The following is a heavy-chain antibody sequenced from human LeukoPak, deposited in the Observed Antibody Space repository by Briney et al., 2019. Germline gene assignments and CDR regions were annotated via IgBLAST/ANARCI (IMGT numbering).Heavy chain of an antibody. J-gene: IGHJ4*02. CDR3: ARDVMFNY. CDR1: GYTFTGYY. V-gene: IGHV1-2*02. CDR2: INPKNGGT. Sequence: ASVKVSCKASGYTFTGYYIYWVRQAPGQGLEWMGWINPKNGGTSYSQKFQGRVTMTRDTSISTVYMELSRLTSDDTAVYYCARDVMFNYWGQGTLVTVSS.